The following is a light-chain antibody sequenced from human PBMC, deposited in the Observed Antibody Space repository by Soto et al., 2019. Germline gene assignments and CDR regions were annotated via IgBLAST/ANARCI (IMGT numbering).Light chain of an antibody. J-gene: IGKJ3*01. CDR3: QQRTNWLFT. CDR2: GAS. Sequence: EIIMTQSPATLSVSPGEGATLSCRTSHSISTNLAWYQHKRGQSPRLLVYGASTRATGVPARFSGSGSGAEFTLSISSLQSEDFAVYYCQQRTNWLFTFGPGTKVDIK. CDR1: HSISTN. V-gene: IGKV3-15*01.